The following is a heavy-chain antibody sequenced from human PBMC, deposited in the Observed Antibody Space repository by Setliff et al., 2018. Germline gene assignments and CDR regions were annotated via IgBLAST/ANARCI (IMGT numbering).Heavy chain of an antibody. V-gene: IGHV3-7*01. CDR2: IKQDGSEK. J-gene: IGHJ4*02. D-gene: IGHD1-26*01. CDR1: GFTFSTYW. Sequence: GGSLRLSCAASGFTFSTYWMSWVRQAPGKGLEWVANIKQDGSEKYYVDSVKGRFSISRDNAKNSLYLQMNSLRAEDTAVYYCTRHSSGSYWGWGQGTLVTVSS. CDR3: TRHSSGSYWG.